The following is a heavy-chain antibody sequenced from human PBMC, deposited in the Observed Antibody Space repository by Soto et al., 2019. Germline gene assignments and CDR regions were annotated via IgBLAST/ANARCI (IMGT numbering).Heavy chain of an antibody. D-gene: IGHD1-1*01. CDR2: ISSSSSTI. J-gene: IGHJ5*02. V-gene: IGHV3-48*01. CDR3: ARHPERIAQIGWFGP. CDR1: GFTFSSYS. Sequence: EVQLVESGGGLVQPGGSLRLSCAASGFTFSSYSMNWVRQAPGKGLEWVSYISSSSSTIYYADSVKGRFTISRDNAKNSRYLQMNSLRAEDTAVYYCARHPERIAQIGWFGPWGQGTLVTVSS.